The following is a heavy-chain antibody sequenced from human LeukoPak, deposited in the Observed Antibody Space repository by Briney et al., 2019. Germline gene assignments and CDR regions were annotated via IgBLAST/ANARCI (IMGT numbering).Heavy chain of an antibody. CDR2: ISAYNGNT. V-gene: IGHV1-18*01. CDR3: ARTPFRRGYYGSGSLGY. D-gene: IGHD3-10*01. Sequence: WASVKVSCKASGYTFTSYGISWVRQAPGQGLEWMGWISAYNGNTNYAQKLQGRVTMTTDTSTSTAYMELRSLRSEDTAVYYCARTPFRRGYYGSGSLGYWGQGTLVTVSS. J-gene: IGHJ4*02. CDR1: GYTFTSYG.